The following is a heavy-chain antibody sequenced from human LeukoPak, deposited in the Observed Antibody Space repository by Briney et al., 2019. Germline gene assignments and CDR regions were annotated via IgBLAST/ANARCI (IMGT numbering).Heavy chain of an antibody. CDR2: ISSSGSTI. CDR3: AGEYYDYVWGSLVI. D-gene: IGHD3-16*01. V-gene: IGHV3-11*01. CDR1: GFTFRDYY. J-gene: IGHJ3*02. Sequence: GGSLRLSCAASGFTFRDYYMSWIRQAPGKGLEWVSYISSSGSTIYYADSVKGRFTISRDNAKNSLYLQMNSLRAEDTAVYYCAGEYYDYVWGSLVIWGQGTMVTVSS.